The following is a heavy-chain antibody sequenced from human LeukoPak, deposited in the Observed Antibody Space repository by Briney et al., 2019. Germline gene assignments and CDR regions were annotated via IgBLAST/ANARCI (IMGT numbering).Heavy chain of an antibody. CDR2: IYGDGTT. D-gene: IGHD3-10*01. CDR3: ARDRAGAQSWVALDP. V-gene: IGHV3-66*02. CDR1: GFTVSNDY. Sequence: GGSLRLSCAASGFTVSNDYMAWVRQAPGRGLEWVSLIYGDGTTFYTDSVKGRFTISRDNFKNTLYLQMSSLRPEDTALYYCARDRAGAQSWVALDPWGQEPWSPSPQ. J-gene: IGHJ5*02.